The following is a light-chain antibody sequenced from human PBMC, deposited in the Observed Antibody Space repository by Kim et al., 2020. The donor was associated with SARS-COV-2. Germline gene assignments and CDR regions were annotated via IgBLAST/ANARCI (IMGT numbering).Light chain of an antibody. Sequence: SSELTQDPAVSVALGQTVRITCQGDSLRSYYASWYQQKPGQAPVLVIYGKNNRPSGIPDRFSGSSPGNTASLTIPGAQAEDEADYYCNSRDSSGNHVFGT. CDR2: GKN. J-gene: IGLJ1*01. V-gene: IGLV3-19*01. CDR1: SLRSYY. CDR3: NSRDSSGNHV.